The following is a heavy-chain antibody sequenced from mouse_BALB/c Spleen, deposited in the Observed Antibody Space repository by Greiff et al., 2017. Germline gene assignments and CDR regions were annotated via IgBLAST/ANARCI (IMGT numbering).Heavy chain of an antibody. Sequence: EVKVEESGPGLVKPSQSLSLTCTVTGYSITSDYAWNWIRQFPGNKLEWMGYISYSGSTSYNPSLKSRISITRDTSKNQFFLQLNSVTTEDTATYYCAISNWYAMDYWGQGTSVTVSS. CDR1: GYSITSDYA. J-gene: IGHJ4*01. V-gene: IGHV3-2*02. CDR2: ISYSGST. D-gene: IGHD4-1*01. CDR3: AISNWYAMDY.